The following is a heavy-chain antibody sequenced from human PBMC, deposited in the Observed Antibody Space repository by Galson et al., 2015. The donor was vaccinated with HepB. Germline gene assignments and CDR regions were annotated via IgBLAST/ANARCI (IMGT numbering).Heavy chain of an antibody. CDR1: GFTLSNYW. CDR3: ARDSMVRGAVDGFDM. Sequence: SLRLSCAASGFTLSNYWMGWVRQAPGKGLEWVANINRDGSEKYYMDSVKGRFTISRDNAKNSLYLQMNSLRAEDTAVFYCARDSMVRGAVDGFDMWGQGTLVTVSS. V-gene: IGHV3-7*01. CDR2: INRDGSEK. J-gene: IGHJ4*02. D-gene: IGHD3-10*01.